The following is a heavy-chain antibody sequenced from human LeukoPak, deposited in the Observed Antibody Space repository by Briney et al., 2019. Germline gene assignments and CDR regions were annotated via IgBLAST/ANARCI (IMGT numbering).Heavy chain of an antibody. CDR1: GYTFTSYG. CDR3: ARDLDITEVATAERSFDY. J-gene: IGHJ4*02. D-gene: IGHD5-12*01. CDR2: IIPIFGTA. Sequence: GASVKVSCKASGYTFTSYGISWVRQAPGQGLEWMGGIIPIFGTANYAQKFQGRVTITADESTSTACMELSSLRSEDTAVYYCARDLDITEVATAERSFDYWGQGTLVTVSS. V-gene: IGHV1-69*13.